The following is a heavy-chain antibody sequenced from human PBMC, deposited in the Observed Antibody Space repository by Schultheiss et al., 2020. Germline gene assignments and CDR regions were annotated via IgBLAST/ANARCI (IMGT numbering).Heavy chain of an antibody. J-gene: IGHJ4*02. CDR2: IYWNDDK. D-gene: IGHD6-13*01. CDR3: ARTRALIAAAGTGFFDY. Sequence: SGPTLVKPTQTLTLTCTFSGFSLSTSGMCVSWIRQPPGKALEWLALIYWNDDKRYSPSLKSRLTITKDTSKNQVVLTMTNMDPVDTATYYCARTRALIAAAGTGFFDYWGKGTLV. V-gene: IGHV2-5*01. CDR1: GFSLSTSGMC.